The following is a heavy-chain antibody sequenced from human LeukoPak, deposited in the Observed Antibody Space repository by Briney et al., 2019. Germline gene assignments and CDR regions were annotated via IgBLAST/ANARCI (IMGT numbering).Heavy chain of an antibody. V-gene: IGHV3-43*02. J-gene: IGHJ1*01. CDR1: GFTFDDYA. CDR2: ISGDGRST. D-gene: IGHD3-22*01. CDR3: AKVYRYYDSSCQH. Sequence: PGGSLRLSCAASGFTFDDYAMHWVRQAPGKGLECVSLISGDGRSTYFADSVKGRFTISRDNSKNSLYLQMNSLRTEDTALYYCAKVYRYYDSSCQHWGQGTLVTVSS.